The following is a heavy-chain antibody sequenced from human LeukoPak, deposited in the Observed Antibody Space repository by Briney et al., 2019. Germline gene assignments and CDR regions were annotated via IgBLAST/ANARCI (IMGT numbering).Heavy chain of an antibody. Sequence: ASVKVSCKASGYTFTGYYMHWVRQAPGQGLEWMGWINPNSGGTNYAQKFQGRVTMTRDTSISTAYMELSRLRSDDTAVYYCAREEYCSGTSCYQNYYYGMDVWGQGTTVTVSS. V-gene: IGHV1-2*02. CDR1: GYTFTGYY. J-gene: IGHJ6*02. CDR3: AREEYCSGTSCYQNYYYGMDV. CDR2: INPNSGGT. D-gene: IGHD2-2*01.